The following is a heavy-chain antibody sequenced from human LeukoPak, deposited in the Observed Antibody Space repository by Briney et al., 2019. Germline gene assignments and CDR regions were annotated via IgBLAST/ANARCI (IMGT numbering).Heavy chain of an antibody. J-gene: IGHJ4*02. D-gene: IGHD1-26*01. CDR3: AKDSGRVGATSPDY. Sequence: HSGGSLRLSCAASGFTFDDYAMHWVRQAPGKGLEWVSGISWNSGSIGYADSVKGRFTISRDNAKNSLYLQMNSLRAEDTALYYCAKDSGRVGATSPDYWGQGTLVTVSS. CDR1: GFTFDDYA. V-gene: IGHV3-9*01. CDR2: ISWNSGSI.